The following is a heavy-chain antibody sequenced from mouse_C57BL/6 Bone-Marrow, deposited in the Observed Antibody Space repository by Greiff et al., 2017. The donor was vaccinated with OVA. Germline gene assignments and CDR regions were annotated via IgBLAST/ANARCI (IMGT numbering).Heavy chain of an antibody. CDR2: IDPSDSYT. D-gene: IGHD3-2*02. J-gene: IGHJ3*01. Sequence: QVQLQQPGAELVKPGASVKLSCKASGYTFTSYWMQWVKQRPGPGLEWIGEIDPSDSYTNYNQKFKGKATLTVDTSSSPAYMQLSSLTSEDSAVYYCARDSSGYGAWFAYWGQGTLVTVSA. V-gene: IGHV1-50*01. CDR3: ARDSSGYGAWFAY. CDR1: GYTFTSYW.